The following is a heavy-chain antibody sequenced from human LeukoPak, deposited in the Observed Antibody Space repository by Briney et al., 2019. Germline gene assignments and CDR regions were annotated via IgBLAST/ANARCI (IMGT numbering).Heavy chain of an antibody. CDR2: IRYDGSNK. V-gene: IGHV3-30*02. CDR3: AKDRRIVATAIGLDY. CDR1: GFTFSSYG. D-gene: IGHD5-12*01. Sequence: GGSLRLSCAASGFTFSSYGMHWVRQAPGKGQEWVAFIRYDGSNKYYADSVKGRFTISRDNSKNTLYLQMNSLRAEDTAVYYCAKDRRIVATAIGLDYWGQGTLVTVSS. J-gene: IGHJ4*02.